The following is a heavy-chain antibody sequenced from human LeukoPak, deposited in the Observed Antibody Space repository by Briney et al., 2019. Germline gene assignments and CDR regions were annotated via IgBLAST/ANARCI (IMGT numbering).Heavy chain of an antibody. CDR3: AREVAVVAANFDY. CDR1: GFTFSNYA. J-gene: IGHJ4*02. Sequence: GGSLRLSCAAAGFTFSNYAMTWVRQAPGRGLEWVSAISGSGGTTYYADSVKGRFTISRDNSKNSLYLQMNSLRAEDTAVYYCAREVAVVAANFDYWGQGTLVTVSS. V-gene: IGHV3-23*01. D-gene: IGHD2-15*01. CDR2: ISGSGGTT.